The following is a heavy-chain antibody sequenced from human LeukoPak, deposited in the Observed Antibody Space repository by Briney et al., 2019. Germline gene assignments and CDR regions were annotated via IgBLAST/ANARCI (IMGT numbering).Heavy chain of an antibody. D-gene: IGHD5-24*01. Sequence: PGGSLRLSCAASGITFSSYWMSWVRQAPGKGLERVANIKQDGSEKYYVDSVKGRFTISRDNAKNSLYLQMNSLRAEDTAVYYCAREMATIGLDYWGQGTLVTVSS. J-gene: IGHJ4*02. CDR1: GITFSSYW. CDR3: AREMATIGLDY. V-gene: IGHV3-7*05. CDR2: IKQDGSEK.